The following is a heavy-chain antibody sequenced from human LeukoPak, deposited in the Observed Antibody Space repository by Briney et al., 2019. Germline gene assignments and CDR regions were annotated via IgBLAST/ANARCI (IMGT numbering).Heavy chain of an antibody. D-gene: IGHD6-19*01. V-gene: IGHV1-2*02. CDR3: ARDGSGWYNWFDP. CDR1: GYTFTGDY. Sequence: VASVRVSCKASGYTFTGDYMHWVRQAPGQGLGWMGWINPNSGGTNYAQKFQGRVTMTRDTSISTAYMELSRLRSDDTAVYYCARDGSGWYNWFDPWGQGTLVTVSS. J-gene: IGHJ5*02. CDR2: INPNSGGT.